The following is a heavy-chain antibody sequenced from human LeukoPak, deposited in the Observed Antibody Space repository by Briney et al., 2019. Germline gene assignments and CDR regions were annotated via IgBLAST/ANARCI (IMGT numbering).Heavy chain of an antibody. J-gene: IGHJ4*02. CDR2: IYYSGST. D-gene: IGHD6-19*01. V-gene: IGHV4-39*07. CDR3: ARGRGSGWYGKWFDY. CDR1: GGSISSSSYY. Sequence: PSETLSLTCTVSGGSISSSSYYWGWIRQPPGKGLEWIGSIYYSGSTYYNPSLKSRVTISVDTSKNQFSLKLSSVTAADTAVYYCARGRGSGWYGKWFDYWGQGTLVTVSS.